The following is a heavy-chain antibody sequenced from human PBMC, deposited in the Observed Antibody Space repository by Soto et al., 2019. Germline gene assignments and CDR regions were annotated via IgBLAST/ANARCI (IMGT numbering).Heavy chain of an antibody. CDR2: IKTDGTTT. D-gene: IGHD3-10*01. Sequence: EVQQVQSGGGSVQPGGSLRLSCVASGFSFSSHWKHWVRQAPGKGLVWVSHIKTDGTTTAYADSVKGRFTISRDNAQSTMYLQMNSLRVEDTAVYYCLRDPYFTNAYDIWGQRTTVTVSS. J-gene: IGHJ3*02. CDR3: LRDPYFTNAYDI. CDR1: GFSFSSHW. V-gene: IGHV3-74*01.